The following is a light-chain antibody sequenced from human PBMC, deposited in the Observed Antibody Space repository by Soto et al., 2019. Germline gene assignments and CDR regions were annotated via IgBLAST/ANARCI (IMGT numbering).Light chain of an antibody. J-gene: IGKJ5*01. CDR1: QTIDSW. Sequence: IQMTQSPSILSASVGDSVTITFRASQTIDSWVAWYQQKPGKAPKLLVYDATSLESGVSSRFSGSGYGTDFTLSINNLQPDDFATYYCQQYNRLITFGQGTRLEI. CDR3: QQYNRLIT. V-gene: IGKV1-5*01. CDR2: DAT.